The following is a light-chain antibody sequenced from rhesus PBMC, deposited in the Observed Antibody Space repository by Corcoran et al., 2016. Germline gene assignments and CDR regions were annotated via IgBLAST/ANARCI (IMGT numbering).Light chain of an antibody. J-gene: IGLJ1*01. CDR1: SSDIGGYNR. CDR3: TSYTTSSSYI. CDR2: EVS. Sequence: QAAPTQSPSVSGAPGQSVTISCTGTSSDIGGYNRVSWYQQHPGKAPKLLIYEVSKRPSGVSDRFSGSKSGNTASLTISGLQAEDEADYCCTSYTTSSSYIFGTGTRLTVL. V-gene: IGLV2-13*03.